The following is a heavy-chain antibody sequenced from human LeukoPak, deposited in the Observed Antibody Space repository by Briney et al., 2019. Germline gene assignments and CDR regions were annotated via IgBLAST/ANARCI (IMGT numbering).Heavy chain of an antibody. Sequence: PSETLSLTCTVSGGSISSDYWSWIRQPAGKGLEWIWRIYTSGSTNYNPSLKSRVTMSLDTSKNQFSLKLSSVTAADTAVYYCAREVGTIMVNWFDSWGQGTLVTVSS. CDR2: IYTSGST. CDR1: GGSISSDY. J-gene: IGHJ5*01. V-gene: IGHV4-4*07. D-gene: IGHD3-3*01. CDR3: AREVGTIMVNWFDS.